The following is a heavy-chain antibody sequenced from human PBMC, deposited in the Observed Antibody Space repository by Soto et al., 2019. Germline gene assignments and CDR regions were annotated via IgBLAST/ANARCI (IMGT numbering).Heavy chain of an antibody. CDR2: IIPISGTI. CDR1: GGTFSTYG. D-gene: IGHD1-26*01. CDR3: ASRERVDAFDV. Sequence: QVQLVQSGAEVKKPGSSVKVSCKASGGTFSTYGITWVRQASGQGLEWMGGIIPISGTIKFAQKFQGRLTITPDESTSTVYMELSSLTSEDTAVYYCASRERVDAFDVWGLGTMVTVSS. J-gene: IGHJ3*01. V-gene: IGHV1-69*01.